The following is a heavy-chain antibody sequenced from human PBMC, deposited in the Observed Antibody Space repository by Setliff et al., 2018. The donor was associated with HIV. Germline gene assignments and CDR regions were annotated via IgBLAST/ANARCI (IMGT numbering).Heavy chain of an antibody. V-gene: IGHV4-38-2*01. CDR1: GYSISSGFY. CDR3: AAWGPRYSYAPYFFDS. D-gene: IGHD5-18*01. Sequence: SETLFLTCAVSGYSISSGFYWGWIRQPPGKGLEWIGTIYHSGSTYYNPSLKSRVTISVDASRNQFSLRLSSVTAADTAVYYCAAWGPRYSYAPYFFDSWGQGTLVTVSS. CDR2: IYHSGST. J-gene: IGHJ4*02.